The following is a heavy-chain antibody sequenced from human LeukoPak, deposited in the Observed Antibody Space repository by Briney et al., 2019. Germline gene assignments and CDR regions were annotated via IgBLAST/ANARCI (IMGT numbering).Heavy chain of an antibody. CDR1: GGSFSGYY. CDR3: ARSYLRVSGSYYHH. V-gene: IGHV4-34*01. Sequence: SSETLSLTCAVYGGSFSGYYWSWIRQPPGKGLEWIGEINRSGSTNYNPSLKSRVTISVDTSKNQFSLKLSSVTAADTAVYYCARSYLRVSGSYYHHWGQGTLVTVSS. CDR2: INRSGST. D-gene: IGHD3-10*01. J-gene: IGHJ5*02.